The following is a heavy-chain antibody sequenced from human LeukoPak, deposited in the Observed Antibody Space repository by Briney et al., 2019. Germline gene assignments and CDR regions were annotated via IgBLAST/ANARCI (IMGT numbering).Heavy chain of an antibody. Sequence: GESLQISCKGSGYNFTSYWIGWVRQLPGKGVEWMGIIYPGESDIRYSPSFQGQVTISADKSISTAYLQWSSLKASDTAMYYCALGNWNYPRYWGQGTLVTVSS. CDR2: IYPGESDI. V-gene: IGHV5-51*01. D-gene: IGHD1-7*01. CDR3: ALGNWNYPRY. CDR1: GYNFTSYW. J-gene: IGHJ4*02.